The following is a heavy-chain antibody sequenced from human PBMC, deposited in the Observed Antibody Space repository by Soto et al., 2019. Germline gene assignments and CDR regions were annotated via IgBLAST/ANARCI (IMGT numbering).Heavy chain of an antibody. V-gene: IGHV1-69*01. CDR2: IIPIFGTA. Sequence: QVQLVQSGAEVKKPGSSVKVSCKASGGTFSSYAISWVRQAPGQGLEWMGGIIPIFGTATYAQKFQGRVTITADESTSRAYMELSSLRSEDTAVYYCASEYYDDSCGFNSYFDYWGQGTLVTVS. D-gene: IGHD3-22*01. CDR1: GGTFSSYA. CDR3: ASEYYDDSCGFNSYFDY. J-gene: IGHJ4*02.